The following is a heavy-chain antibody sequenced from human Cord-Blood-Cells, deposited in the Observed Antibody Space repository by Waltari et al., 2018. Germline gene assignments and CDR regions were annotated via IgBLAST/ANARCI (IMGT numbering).Heavy chain of an antibody. Sequence: QVQLVQSGAEVKKPGASVKVSCKVSGYTLTELSMHWVRQAPGKGLEWMGGFDXXXXXXXXXXXXXXXXXXXXXXXTDTAXMELSSLRSEDTAVYYCATDRGEGYGYAFDIWGQGTMVTVSS. CDR1: GYTLTELS. D-gene: IGHD5-18*01. CDR3: ATDRGEGYGYAFDI. V-gene: IGHV1-24*01. CDR2: FDXXXXXX. J-gene: IGHJ3*02.